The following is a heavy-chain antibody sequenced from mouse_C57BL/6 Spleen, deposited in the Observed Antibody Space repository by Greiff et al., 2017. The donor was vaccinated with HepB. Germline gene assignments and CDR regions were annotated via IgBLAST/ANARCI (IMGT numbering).Heavy chain of an antibody. CDR2: INPNNGGT. CDR3: ARFSPYWYFDV. CDR1: GYTFTDYY. J-gene: IGHJ1*03. V-gene: IGHV1-26*01. D-gene: IGHD6-1*01. Sequence: EVQLQQSGPELVKPGASVKISCKASGYTFTDYYMNWVKQSHGKSLEWIGDINPNNGGTSYNQKFKGKATLTVDKSSSTAYMELRSLPSEDSAVYYCARFSPYWYFDVWGTGTTVTVSS.